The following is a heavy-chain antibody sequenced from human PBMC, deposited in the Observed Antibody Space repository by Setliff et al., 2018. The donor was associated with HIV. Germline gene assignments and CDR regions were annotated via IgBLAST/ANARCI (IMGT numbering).Heavy chain of an antibody. J-gene: IGHJ3*02. CDR3: AGLLWFGESPPGAFDI. Sequence: SGPTLVNPTQTLTLTCTFSGFSLSTSGVGVGWIRQPPGKALEWLALIYRDDDKRYSPSLKSRLTITKDTSKNQVVLTMTNMDPVDTATYYCAGLLWFGESPPGAFDIWGQGTMVTVSS. CDR2: IYRDDDK. CDR1: GFSLSTSGVG. D-gene: IGHD3-10*01. V-gene: IGHV2-5*02.